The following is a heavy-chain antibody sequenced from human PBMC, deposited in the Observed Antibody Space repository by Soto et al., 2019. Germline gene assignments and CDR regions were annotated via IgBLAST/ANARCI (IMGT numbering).Heavy chain of an antibody. CDR3: AKVASEYYFDY. CDR1: GYIFTSYY. Sequence: ASVKVSCKASGYIFTSYYMHWVRQAPGLGLEWMGMINPSGGSTTYAQKFQGRVTMTRDTSTSTVYMELSSLRSEDTAVYYCAKVASEYYFDYWGQGTLVPVSS. V-gene: IGHV1-46*01. J-gene: IGHJ4*02. CDR2: INPSGGST.